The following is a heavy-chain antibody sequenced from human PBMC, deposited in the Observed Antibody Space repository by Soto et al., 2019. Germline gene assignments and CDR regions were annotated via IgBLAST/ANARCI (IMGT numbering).Heavy chain of an antibody. CDR2: INVYNGKT. V-gene: IGHV1-18*01. CDR3: ARGPDPTYFDY. CDR1: GYTFTNYG. Sequence: QVQLVQSGGEVAKPGASVKVSCKASGYTFTNYGINWVRQAPGLGLEWMGWINVYNGKTNYAQKFQARVPRTTDTSPNAVYMELRRLRSADTAVDSCARGPDPTYFDYWGQGTLVIVSS. J-gene: IGHJ4*02.